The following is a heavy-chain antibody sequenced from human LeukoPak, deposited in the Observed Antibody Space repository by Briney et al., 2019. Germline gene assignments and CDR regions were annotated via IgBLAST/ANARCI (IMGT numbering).Heavy chain of an antibody. CDR1: GGSISSGGYY. D-gene: IGHD6-13*01. V-gene: IGHV4-31*03. CDR2: IYYSGST. J-gene: IGHJ4*02. Sequence: SQTLSLTCTVSGGSISSGGYYWSWLRQHPGKGLEWIGYIYYSGSTYYNPSIKSRVTISVDTSKNQFSLKLSSVTAADTAVYYCARAAAGTWEFDYWGQGTLVTVSS. CDR3: ARAAAGTWEFDY.